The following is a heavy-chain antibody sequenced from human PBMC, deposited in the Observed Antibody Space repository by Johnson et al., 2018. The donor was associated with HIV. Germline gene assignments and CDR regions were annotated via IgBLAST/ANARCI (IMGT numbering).Heavy chain of an antibody. CDR1: GFTFSNAW. V-gene: IGHV3-30*18. J-gene: IGHJ3*02. CDR2: ISYDGSNK. CDR3: AKPAGGGIAARNAFDI. Sequence: QVQLVESGGGLVQPGGSLRLSCAASGFTFSNAWMSWVRQAPGKGLEWVAVISYDGSNKYYADSVKGRFTISRDNSKNTLYLQMNSLRAEDTAVYHCAKPAGGGIAARNAFDIWGQGTMLTVSS. D-gene: IGHD6-6*01.